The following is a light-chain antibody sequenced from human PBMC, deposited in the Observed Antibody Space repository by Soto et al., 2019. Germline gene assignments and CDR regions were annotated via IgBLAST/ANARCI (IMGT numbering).Light chain of an antibody. Sequence: QSVLTQPPSVSEAPRQRVTISCSGSSSNIGNNAVNWYQQLPGKAPKLLIYYDDLLPSGVSDRFSGSKSGTSASLAISGLQSEDEADYYCAAWDASLNGPVFGGGTQLTFL. CDR2: YDD. CDR1: SSNIGNNA. CDR3: AAWDASLNGPV. J-gene: IGLJ7*01. V-gene: IGLV1-36*01.